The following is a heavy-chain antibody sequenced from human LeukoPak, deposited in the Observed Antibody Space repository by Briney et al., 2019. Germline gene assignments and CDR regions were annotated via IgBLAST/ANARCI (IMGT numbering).Heavy chain of an antibody. CDR3: ARVPYYDILTGHINFDY. CDR1: GGSISSYY. Sequence: SETLSLTCTVSGGSISSYYWSWIRQPPGKGLEWIGHIYYSGSTNYNPSLKSRVTISVDTSKNQFSLKLSSVTAADTAVYYCARVPYYDILTGHINFDYWGQGTLVTVSS. V-gene: IGHV4-59*01. D-gene: IGHD3-9*01. CDR2: IYYSGST. J-gene: IGHJ4*02.